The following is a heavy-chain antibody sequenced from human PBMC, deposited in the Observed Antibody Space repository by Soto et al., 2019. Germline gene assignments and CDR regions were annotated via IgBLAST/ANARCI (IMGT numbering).Heavy chain of an antibody. D-gene: IGHD2-15*01. Sequence: GASVKVSCKASGYTFTSYGISWVRQAPGQGLEWMGRISAYNGNTNYAQKLQGRVTMTTDTSTSTAYMELRSLRSDDTAVYYCARAYCSGGSCYGYFQHWGQGTLVTVSS. V-gene: IGHV1-18*01. CDR2: ISAYNGNT. CDR1: GYTFTSYG. CDR3: ARAYCSGGSCYGYFQH. J-gene: IGHJ1*01.